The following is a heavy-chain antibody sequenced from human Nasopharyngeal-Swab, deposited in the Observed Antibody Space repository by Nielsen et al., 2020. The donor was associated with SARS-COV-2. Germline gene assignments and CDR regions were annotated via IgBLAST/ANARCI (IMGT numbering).Heavy chain of an antibody. J-gene: IGHJ6*03. V-gene: IGHV1-69*13. CDR3: ARKDVVVPAAKSKKYYMDV. CDR2: IIPIFGTA. Sequence: SVKVSCKASGDTFSSYAISWVRQAPGQGLEWMGGIIPIFGTANYAQKFQGRVTITADESTSTAYMELSSLRSEDTAVYYCARKDVVVPAAKSKKYYMDVWGKGTTVTVSS. D-gene: IGHD2-2*01. CDR1: GDTFSSYA.